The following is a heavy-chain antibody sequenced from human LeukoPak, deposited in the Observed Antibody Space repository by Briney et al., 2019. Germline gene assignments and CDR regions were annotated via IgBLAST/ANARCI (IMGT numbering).Heavy chain of an antibody. CDR2: ISSSSSYI. D-gene: IGHD3-10*01. CDR1: GFTFSDYY. V-gene: IGHV3-11*06. CDR3: ARDRGAMVRGVISLYYFDY. J-gene: IGHJ4*02. Sequence: GGSLRLSCAGSGFTFSDYYLTWIRQAPGKGLEWVSSISSSSSYIYYADSVKGRFTISRDNAKNSLYLQMNSLRAEDTAVYYCARDRGAMVRGVISLYYFDYWGQGTLVTVSS.